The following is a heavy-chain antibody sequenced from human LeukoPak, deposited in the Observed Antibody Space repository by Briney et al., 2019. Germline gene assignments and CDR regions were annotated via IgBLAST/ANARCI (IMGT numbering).Heavy chain of an antibody. J-gene: IGHJ4*02. D-gene: IGHD3/OR15-3a*01. CDR1: GLPFSSYE. CDR3: ARDIALDPRKGKFDY. V-gene: IGHV3-48*03. Sequence: GGPLRLSCAPSGLPFSSYEMNWVRQAPGKGLEWVSYISNSGSTMYYAPSVKGRFTISRDNAKNSLYLQMDSLVAEDTAVYYCARDIALDPRKGKFDYWGQGTLVTVSS. CDR2: ISNSGSTM.